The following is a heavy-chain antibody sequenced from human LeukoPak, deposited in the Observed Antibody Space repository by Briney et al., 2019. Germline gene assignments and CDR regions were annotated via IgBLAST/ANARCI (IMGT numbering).Heavy chain of an antibody. CDR2: IGRSGANS. D-gene: IGHD3-22*01. J-gene: IGHJ4*02. V-gene: IGHV3-23*01. CDR1: GFTFNKYA. CDR3: ARGRGYPDY. Sequence: GGTLRLSCAASGFTFNKYAMSWVRQSPGKGLEWVSAIGRSGANSYYATSVKGRFSVSRDNAKNSLYLQMNSLRAEDTAVYYCARGRGYPDYWGQGTLVTVSS.